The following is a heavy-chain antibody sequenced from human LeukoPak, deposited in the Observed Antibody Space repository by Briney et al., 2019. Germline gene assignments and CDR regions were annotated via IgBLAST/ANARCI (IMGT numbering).Heavy chain of an antibody. V-gene: IGHV6-1*01. D-gene: IGHD3-10*01. J-gene: IGHJ3*02. CDR2: TYYRSKWYN. CDR1: GDSVSSNSAA. Sequence: SQTLSLTCAISGDSVSSNSAAWNWIRQSPSRGLEWLGRTYYRSKWYNDYAVSVKSRITINPDTSKNQFSLQLNSVTPEDTAVYYCARHYYYGSGSYYNDAFDIWGQGTVVTVSS. CDR3: ARHYYYGSGSYYNDAFDI.